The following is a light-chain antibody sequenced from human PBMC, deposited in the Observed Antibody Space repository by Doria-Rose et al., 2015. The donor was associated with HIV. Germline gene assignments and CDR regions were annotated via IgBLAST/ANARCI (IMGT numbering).Light chain of an antibody. Sequence: VLTQPPSVSVAPGQTARITCVGNNIGRRHVHWYHPRPGHAPELVVYDDDDRPSGISGRFSGSNSGNTATLTISWVEAGDEADYYCQVSDSGREWGVFGSGTKVTVL. CDR2: DDD. J-gene: IGLJ1*01. CDR3: QVSDSGREWGV. V-gene: IGLV3-21*02. CDR1: NIGRRH.